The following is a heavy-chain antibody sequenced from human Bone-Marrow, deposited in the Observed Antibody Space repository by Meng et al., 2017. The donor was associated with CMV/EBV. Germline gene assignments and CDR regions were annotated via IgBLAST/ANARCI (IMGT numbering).Heavy chain of an antibody. D-gene: IGHD3-3*01. Sequence: ASVKVSCKASGYTFIDYDINWVRQASGQGLEWMGIINPSGGSTSYAQKFQGRVTMTRDTSTSTVYMELSSLRSEDTAVYYCARGDTIFGVVINLGYYYGMDVWGQATTVTVSS. V-gene: IGHV1-46*01. CDR3: ARGDTIFGVVINLGYYYGMDV. J-gene: IGHJ6*02. CDR1: GYTFIDYD. CDR2: INPSGGST.